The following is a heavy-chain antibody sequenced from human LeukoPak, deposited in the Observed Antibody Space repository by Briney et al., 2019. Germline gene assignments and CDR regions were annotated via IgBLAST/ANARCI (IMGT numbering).Heavy chain of an antibody. D-gene: IGHD2-2*01. J-gene: IGHJ6*02. CDR1: GFTFSSYG. CDR3: AKDRDQLLYYYYGMDV. V-gene: IGHV3-30*18. CDR2: ISYDGSNK. Sequence: PGRSLRLSCAASGFTFSSYGMHWVPQAPGKGLEWVAVISYDGSNKYYADSVKGRFTISRDNSKNTLYLQMNSLRAEDTAVYYCAKDRDQLLYYYYGMDVWGQGTTVTVSS.